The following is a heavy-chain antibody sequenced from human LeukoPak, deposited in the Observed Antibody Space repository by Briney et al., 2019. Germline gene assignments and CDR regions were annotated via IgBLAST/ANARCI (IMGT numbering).Heavy chain of an antibody. CDR1: GYSFTSYW. D-gene: IGHD1-26*01. Sequence: PGESLKISCKGSGYSFTSYWIGWVRQMPGKGLEWMGIIYPGDSDIRYSPSFQGQVTISADKSISTAYLQWSSLKASGTAMYYCARVPLLTRRWELLNTFDPWGQGTLVIVSS. CDR3: ARVPLLTRRWELLNTFDP. V-gene: IGHV5-51*01. J-gene: IGHJ5*02. CDR2: IYPGDSDI.